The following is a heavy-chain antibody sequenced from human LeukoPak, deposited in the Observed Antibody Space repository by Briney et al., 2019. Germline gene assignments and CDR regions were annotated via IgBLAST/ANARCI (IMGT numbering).Heavy chain of an antibody. D-gene: IGHD3-3*01. CDR1: GYTFTSYD. Sequence: ASVKVSCKASGYTFTSYDINWVRQATGHGLEWMGWMNPNSGNTGYAQKFQGRVTMTRNTSISTAYMELSSLRSEDTAVYYCARVGPDFWSGYYMEYYFDYWGQGTLVTVSS. CDR2: MNPNSGNT. CDR3: ARVGPDFWSGYYMEYYFDY. J-gene: IGHJ4*02. V-gene: IGHV1-8*01.